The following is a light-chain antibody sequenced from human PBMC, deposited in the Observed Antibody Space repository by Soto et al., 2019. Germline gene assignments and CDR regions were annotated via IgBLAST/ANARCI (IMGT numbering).Light chain of an antibody. J-gene: IGKJ5*01. CDR3: QQLMSYPIT. V-gene: IGKV3-15*01. Sequence: EIVMTQSPATLSVSPGERATLSCRASQSVSNKLAWYQQKPGQVPRLLIYGASTRATGVPARFSGSGSGAEFTLTISSLQPEDFATYYCQQLMSYPITFGQGTRLENK. CDR2: GAS. CDR1: QSVSNK.